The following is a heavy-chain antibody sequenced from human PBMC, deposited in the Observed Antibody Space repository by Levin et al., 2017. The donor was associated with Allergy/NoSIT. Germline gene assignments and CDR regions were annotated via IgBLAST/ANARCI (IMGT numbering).Heavy chain of an antibody. V-gene: IGHV3-30*18. D-gene: IGHD6-6*01. CDR1: GFTFSSYG. CDR3: AKVGEYSSSSGGFDY. CDR2: ISYDGSNK. Sequence: GESLKISCAASGFTFSSYGMHWVRQAPGKGLEWVAVISYDGSNKYYADSVKGRFTISRDNSKNTLYLQMNSLRAEDTAVYYCAKVGEYSSSSGGFDYWGQGTLVTVSS. J-gene: IGHJ4*02.